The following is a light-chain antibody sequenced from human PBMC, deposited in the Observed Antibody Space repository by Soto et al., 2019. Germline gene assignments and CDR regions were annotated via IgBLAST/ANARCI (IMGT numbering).Light chain of an antibody. CDR2: GAS. V-gene: IGKV3-15*01. Sequence: EVVMTQSPATLSVSPGERVTLSCRASQSINAHLAWYQQKPGQAPRLLIHGASTRATGIPARFSGSGFGTEFILTIISLQSEDFAVYYCQQYNTRLWTFGQGTKVVIQ. CDR3: QQYNTRLWT. J-gene: IGKJ1*01. CDR1: QSINAH.